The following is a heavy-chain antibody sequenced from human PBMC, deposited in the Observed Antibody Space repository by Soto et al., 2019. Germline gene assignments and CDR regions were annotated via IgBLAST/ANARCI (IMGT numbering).Heavy chain of an antibody. CDR1: GGSFSGYY. Sequence: QVQLQQWGAGLLKPSETLSLTCAVYGGSFSGYYWSWIRQPPGKGLEWIGEINHSGSTNYNPSLKSRVTISVDTSKNQFSLKLSSVTAADTAVYYCASEATYGFFDYWGQGTLVTVSS. CDR3: ASEATYGFFDY. J-gene: IGHJ4*02. D-gene: IGHD1-26*01. CDR2: INHSGST. V-gene: IGHV4-34*01.